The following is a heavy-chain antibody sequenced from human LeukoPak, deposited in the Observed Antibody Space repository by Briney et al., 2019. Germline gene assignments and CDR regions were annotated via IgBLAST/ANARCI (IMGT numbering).Heavy chain of an antibody. J-gene: IGHJ4*02. Sequence: SETLSLTCAVYGGSFSGYYWSWIRQPPGKGLEWIGEINHSGSTNYNPSLKSRVTISVDTSKNQFSLRLSSVTAADTAVYYCARGSDTAAGLYWGQGTLVTVSS. D-gene: IGHD6-13*01. CDR2: INHSGST. V-gene: IGHV4-34*01. CDR3: ARGSDTAAGLY. CDR1: GGSFSGYY.